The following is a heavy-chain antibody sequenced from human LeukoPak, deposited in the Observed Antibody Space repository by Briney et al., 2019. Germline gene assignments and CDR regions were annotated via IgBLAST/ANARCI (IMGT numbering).Heavy chain of an antibody. J-gene: IGHJ4*02. CDR1: GFTFSSYG. Sequence: PGGSLRLSCAASGFTFSSYGMHSVRQAPGKGLEWVAVIWYDGSNKYYADSVKGRFTISRDNSKNTLYLQMNSLRAEDTAVYYCARDSLEMATIDSGGQGTLVTVSS. V-gene: IGHV3-33*01. CDR3: ARDSLEMATIDS. D-gene: IGHD5-24*01. CDR2: IWYDGSNK.